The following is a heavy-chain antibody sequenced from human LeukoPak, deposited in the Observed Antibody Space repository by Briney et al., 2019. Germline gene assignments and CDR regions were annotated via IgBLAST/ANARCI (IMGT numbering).Heavy chain of an antibody. J-gene: IGHJ4*02. V-gene: IGHV1-2*02. CDR1: GYTFTSYG. CDR2: INPDSGGT. D-gene: IGHD5-24*01. CDR3: ARDRGDGYNAYYFDY. Sequence: GASVKVSCKASGYTFTSYGISWVRQAPGQGLEWMGWINPDSGGTDYAQKFQGRVTMTRDTSISTAYMELSRLTSDDTAVYYCARDRGDGYNAYYFDYWGQGTLVTVSS.